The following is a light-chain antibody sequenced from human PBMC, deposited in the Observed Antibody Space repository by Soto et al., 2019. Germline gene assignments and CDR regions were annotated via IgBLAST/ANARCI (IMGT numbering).Light chain of an antibody. CDR1: QSLLFSSNNKNY. J-gene: IGKJ4*01. V-gene: IGKV4-1*01. Sequence: DIVMTQSPDSLAVSLGEGATINCKSSQSLLFSSNNKNYLAWYPQKAGQPPKLLIYWASTLESGVPDRFSGSGSGTVFTLTISSLQAEDVAVYYCQQYYYTLALTFGGGTKVEIK. CDR2: WAS. CDR3: QQYYYTLALT.